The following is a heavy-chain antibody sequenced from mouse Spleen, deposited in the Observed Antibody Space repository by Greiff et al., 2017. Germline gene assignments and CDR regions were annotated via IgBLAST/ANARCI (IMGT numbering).Heavy chain of an antibody. V-gene: IGHV3-2*02. CDR1: GYSITSDYA. CDR3: ARGRSYFDY. Sequence: EVKLVESGPGLVKPSQSLSLTCTVTGYSITSDYAWNWIRQFPGNKLEWMGYISYSGSTSYNPSLKSRISITRDTSKNQFFLQLNSVTTEDTATHYCARGRSYFDYWGQGTTLTVSS. CDR2: ISYSGST. J-gene: IGHJ2*01.